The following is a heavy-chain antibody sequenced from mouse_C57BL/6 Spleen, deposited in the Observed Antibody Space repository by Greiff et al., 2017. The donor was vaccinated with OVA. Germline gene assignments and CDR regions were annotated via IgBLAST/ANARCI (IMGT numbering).Heavy chain of an antibody. V-gene: IGHV1-64*01. CDR1: GYTFTSHW. CDR3: ARELGRRGFAY. Sequence: QVQLQQPGAELVKPGASVKLSCKASGYTFTSHWMHWVKQRPGQGLEWIGMIHPNSGSTNYNEKFKSKATLTVDKSSSTAYMQLSSLTSEDSAVYYCARELGRRGFAYWGQGTLVTVSA. CDR2: IHPNSGST. D-gene: IGHD4-1*01. J-gene: IGHJ3*01.